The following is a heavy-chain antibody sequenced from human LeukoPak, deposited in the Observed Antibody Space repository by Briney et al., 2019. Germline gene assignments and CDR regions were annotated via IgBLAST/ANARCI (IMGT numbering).Heavy chain of an antibody. CDR1: GFTFSSYN. Sequence: PGGSLRLSCAASGFTFSSYNMNWVRQAPGKGLEWVSYISTSSNTIYYADSMKGRFTISRDNAKNSLYLQMNDLRAEDTAVYYCARVGSYGMDVWGQGTTVTVSS. V-gene: IGHV3-48*01. CDR2: ISTSSNTI. CDR3: ARVGSYGMDV. D-gene: IGHD3-10*01. J-gene: IGHJ6*02.